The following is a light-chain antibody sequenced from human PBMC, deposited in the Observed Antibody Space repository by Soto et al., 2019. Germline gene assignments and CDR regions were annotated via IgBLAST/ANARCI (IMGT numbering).Light chain of an antibody. J-gene: IGKJ4*01. CDR3: QQRSNWPPALT. CDR1: QSVSSY. CDR2: DAS. Sequence: EIVLTQSPATLSLSPGERATLSCSASQSVSSYLAWYQQKPGQAPRLLIYDASNRATGIPARFSGSGSGTDFTLTIISLEPEDFAVYYCQQRSNWPPALTFGGGTKVEIK. V-gene: IGKV3-11*01.